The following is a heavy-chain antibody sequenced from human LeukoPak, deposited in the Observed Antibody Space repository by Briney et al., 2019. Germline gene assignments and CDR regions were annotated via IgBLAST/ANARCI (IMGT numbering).Heavy chain of an antibody. V-gene: IGHV1-46*01. J-gene: IGHJ4*02. CDR1: GYTFTSYY. D-gene: IGHD2-15*01. CDR3: ARAYLNCSGGSCFDY. Sequence: ASVKVSCKASGYTFTSYYMHWVRQAPGQGLEWMGIINPSGGSTSYAQKFQGRVTMTRDTSTSTVYMERSSLRSEDTAVYYCARAYLNCSGGSCFDYWGQGTLVTVSS. CDR2: INPSGGST.